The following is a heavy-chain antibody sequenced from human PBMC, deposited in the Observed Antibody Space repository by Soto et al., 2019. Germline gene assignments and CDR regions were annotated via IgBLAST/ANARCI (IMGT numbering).Heavy chain of an antibody. CDR1: GGSISSYY. J-gene: IGHJ4*02. CDR2: IYYSGST. Sequence: ETLSLTCTVSGGSISSYYWSWIRQPPGKGLEWIGYIYYSGSTNYNPSLKSRVTISVDTSKNQFSLKLNSMTATDTAVYYCARHNYGSGSTYFDYWGQGTLVTVSS. CDR3: ARHNYGSGSTYFDY. D-gene: IGHD3-10*01. V-gene: IGHV4-59*08.